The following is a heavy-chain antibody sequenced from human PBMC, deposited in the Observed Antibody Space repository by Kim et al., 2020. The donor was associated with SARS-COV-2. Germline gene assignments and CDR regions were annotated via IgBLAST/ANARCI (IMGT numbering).Heavy chain of an antibody. CDR2: INSDGSST. Sequence: GGSLRLSCAASGFTFSSYWMHWVRQAPGKGLVWVSRINSDGSSTSYADSVKGRFTISRDNAKNTLYLQMNSLRAEDTAVYYCARDKVMITFGGVIVDIFDFWGQGTLVTVSS. J-gene: IGHJ4*02. CDR3: ARDKVMITFGGVIVDIFDF. D-gene: IGHD3-16*02. V-gene: IGHV3-74*01. CDR1: GFTFSSYW.